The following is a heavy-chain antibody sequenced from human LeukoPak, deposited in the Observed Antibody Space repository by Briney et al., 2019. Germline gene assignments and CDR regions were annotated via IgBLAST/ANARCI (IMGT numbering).Heavy chain of an antibody. V-gene: IGHV3-9*01. D-gene: IGHD3-10*01. Sequence: QPGGSLRLSCAASGFTFDDYAMHWVRQAPGMDLEWVSGISLNSGTIRYANSVRGRFTSSRDNAKNSLYLQMSSLRADDTALYYCAKDKSYFGSGSYCFDYWGQGTLVTVSP. CDR1: GFTFDDYA. J-gene: IGHJ4*02. CDR3: AKDKSYFGSGSYCFDY. CDR2: ISLNSGTI.